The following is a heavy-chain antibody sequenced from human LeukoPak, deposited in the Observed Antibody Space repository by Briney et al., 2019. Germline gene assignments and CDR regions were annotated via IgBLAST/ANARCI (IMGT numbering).Heavy chain of an antibody. V-gene: IGHV4-59*08. J-gene: IGHJ4*02. D-gene: IGHD2/OR15-2a*01. Sequence: SETLSLTCTVSGASVSGDYWSWIRQPPGKGVEWIGYIYVSGNSNYNPSLKSRVSISLDTSKNQVSLTLTSVTAADTAVYYCARHPFSSPFDHWGQGTLVAVSS. CDR1: GASVSGDY. CDR3: ARHPFSSPFDH. CDR2: IYVSGNS.